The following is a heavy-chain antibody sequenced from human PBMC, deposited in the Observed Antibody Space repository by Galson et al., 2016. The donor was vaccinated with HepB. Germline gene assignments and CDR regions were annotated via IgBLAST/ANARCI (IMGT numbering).Heavy chain of an antibody. CDR1: GFTFSTYA. V-gene: IGHV3-33*01. J-gene: IGHJ6*04. CDR3: TRDLDSSGYSYGYYAAPEYYFGMDV. CDR2: IWYDGSNK. Sequence: SLRLSCAASGFTFSTYAIHWVRQAPGKGLEWVAVIWYDGSNKYYADSVKGRFTISRDNSKNTLYLQMNSLRAEDTAMYYCTRDLDSSGYSYGYYAAPEYYFGMDVWGKGTTVTVSS. D-gene: IGHD5-18*01.